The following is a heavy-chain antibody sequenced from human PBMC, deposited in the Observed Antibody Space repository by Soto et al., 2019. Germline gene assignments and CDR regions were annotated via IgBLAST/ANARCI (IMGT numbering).Heavy chain of an antibody. CDR3: AKGPHTNVGWPYYFES. D-gene: IGHD6-19*01. Sequence: GGSLRLSCVASGSSLANYPMNWVRQTPGKGLEWISYSSPRGDTIYYADSVEGRFTISRDNARNSLSLHMSSLRDEDSALYYCAKGPHTNVGWPYYFESWGKGVPVTVSS. J-gene: IGHJ4*02. CDR1: GSSLANYP. CDR2: SSPRGDTI. V-gene: IGHV3-48*02.